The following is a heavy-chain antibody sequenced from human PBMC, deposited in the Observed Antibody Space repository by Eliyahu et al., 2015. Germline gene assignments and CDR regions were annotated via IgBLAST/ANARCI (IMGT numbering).Heavy chain of an antibody. J-gene: IGHJ4*02. Sequence: EVQLVESGXGLVQPGGSLRLSCAASGFTFSXXWMHWXRQGPGKGLVWVLHIHPDGSSTSYADSVKGRFTISRDNAKNTLYLQVNSLRVEDTAVYYCARGGSGKYLPFDYWGQGTLVTVSS. CDR2: IHPDGSST. CDR3: ARGGSGKYLPFDY. CDR1: GFTFSXXW. V-gene: IGHV3-74*01. D-gene: IGHD1-26*01.